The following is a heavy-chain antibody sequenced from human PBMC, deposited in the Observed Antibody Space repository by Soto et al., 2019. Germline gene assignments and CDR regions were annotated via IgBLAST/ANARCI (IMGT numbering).Heavy chain of an antibody. CDR2: IIPILGIA. CDR3: ARGVAARPFYYFDY. V-gene: IGHV1-69*02. Sequence: SVKVSCKASGGTFSSYTISWVRQAPGQGLEWMGRIIPILGIANYAQKFQGRVTITADKSTSTAYMELSSLRSEDTAMYYCARGVAARPFYYFDYWGQGTLVTVSS. D-gene: IGHD6-6*01. J-gene: IGHJ4*02. CDR1: GGTFSSYT.